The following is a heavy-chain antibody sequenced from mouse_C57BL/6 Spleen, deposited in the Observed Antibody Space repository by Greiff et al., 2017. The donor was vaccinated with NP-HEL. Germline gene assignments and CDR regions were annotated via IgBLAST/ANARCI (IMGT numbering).Heavy chain of an antibody. CDR3: AASYDCYFYWYFDV. J-gene: IGHJ1*03. V-gene: IGHV1-55*01. Sequence: QVQLKQPGAELVKPGASVKMSCKASGYTFTSYWITWVKQRPGQGLEWIGDIYPGSGSTNYNEKFKSKATLTVDTSSSTAYMQLSSLTSEDSAVYYCAASYDCYFYWYFDVWGTGTTVTVSS. CDR2: IYPGSGST. D-gene: IGHD2-3*01. CDR1: GYTFTSYW.